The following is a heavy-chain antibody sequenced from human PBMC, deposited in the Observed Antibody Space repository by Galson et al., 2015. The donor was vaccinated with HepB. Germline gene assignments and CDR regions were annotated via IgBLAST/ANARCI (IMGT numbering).Heavy chain of an antibody. CDR3: ARAPVYDFWSGYYFDY. J-gene: IGHJ4*02. CDR2: IYSGGNT. V-gene: IGHV3-66*01. D-gene: IGHD3-3*01. Sequence: SLRLSCAASGFTVSSNYMSWVRQAPGKGLEWVSVIYSGGNTYYADSVKGRFTNSRDNSKSTVYLQMNSLRAEDTAVYYCARAPVYDFWSGYYFDYWGQGTLVTVSS. CDR1: GFTVSSNY.